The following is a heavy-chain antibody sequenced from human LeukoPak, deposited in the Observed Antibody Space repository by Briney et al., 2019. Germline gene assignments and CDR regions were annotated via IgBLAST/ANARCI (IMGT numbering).Heavy chain of an antibody. V-gene: IGHV1-46*01. Sequence: ASVTVSCKASGYTFTNYYMHWVRQAPGQGLEWMGVINLSGGSTTYAQKFQGRVTMTRDTSTSTAYMDLSSLRSDDTAVYYCARVGVTATSDYWGQGTLVTVSS. CDR1: GYTFTNYY. D-gene: IGHD2-21*02. CDR3: ARVGVTATSDY. CDR2: INLSGGST. J-gene: IGHJ4*02.